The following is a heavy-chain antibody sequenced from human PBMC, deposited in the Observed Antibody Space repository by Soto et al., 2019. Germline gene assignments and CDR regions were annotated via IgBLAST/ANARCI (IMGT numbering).Heavy chain of an antibody. CDR1: GYTFTTYG. D-gene: IGHD3-22*01. V-gene: IGHV1-18*01. CDR3: ARVGYYDDSSGYSPVDS. J-gene: IGHJ4*02. Sequence: QVQLVQSGAEVKKPGASVKVSCKASGYTFTTYGISWVRQAPGQGLEWMGWISAYNGNTNYAQKLQGRVTMTTDTSTSTGYMELRSLRSDDTAVDYCARVGYYDDSSGYSPVDSWGQGTLVTVSS. CDR2: ISAYNGNT.